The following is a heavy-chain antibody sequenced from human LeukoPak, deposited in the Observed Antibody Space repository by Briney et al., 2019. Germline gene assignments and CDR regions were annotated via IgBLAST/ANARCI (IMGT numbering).Heavy chain of an antibody. CDR2: INPNSGGT. D-gene: IGHD2-8*01. J-gene: IGHJ4*02. CDR3: ARDEGEWSYFDY. V-gene: IGHV1-2*02. CDR1: GYTFTGYY. Sequence: ASVKVSCKASGYTFTGYYMHWVRQAPGQGLEWMGWINPNSGGTNYAQKFQGRVTMTRDTSISTAYMELSRLRSDDTAVYYCARDEGEWSYFDYWGQGTLVTGSS.